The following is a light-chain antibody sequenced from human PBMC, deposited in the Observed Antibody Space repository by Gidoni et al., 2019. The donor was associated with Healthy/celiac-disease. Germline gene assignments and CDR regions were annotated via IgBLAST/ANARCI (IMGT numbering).Light chain of an antibody. Sequence: SQMTQSPSSLSASVGDRVTITCRASQSISSYLNWYQQKPGKAPKLLIYAASSLQSGVPSRFSGSGSGTDFTLTISSLQPEDFATYYCQQCYSTPRTFGQGTKLEIK. CDR1: QSISSY. J-gene: IGKJ2*01. CDR3: QQCYSTPRT. V-gene: IGKV1-39*01. CDR2: AAS.